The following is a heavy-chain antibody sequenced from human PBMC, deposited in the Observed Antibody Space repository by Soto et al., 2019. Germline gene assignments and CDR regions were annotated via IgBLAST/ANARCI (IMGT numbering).Heavy chain of an antibody. Sequence: PAWSLRLSFAASGFTFSSYAMSWVRQAPGKGLEWVSAISGSGGSTTYADSVKGRFTISRDNAKNTLYLQMNSLRAEDTAVYYSVRARGYYGMDVWGQGTRVTV. CDR1: GFTFSSYA. CDR3: VRARGYYGMDV. J-gene: IGHJ6*02. V-gene: IGHV3-23*01. CDR2: ISGSGGST.